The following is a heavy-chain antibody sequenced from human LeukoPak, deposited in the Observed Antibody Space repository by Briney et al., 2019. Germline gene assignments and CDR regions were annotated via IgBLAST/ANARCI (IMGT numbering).Heavy chain of an antibody. J-gene: IGHJ6*03. CDR2: IYPGDSDT. Sequence: GESLKISCKDSGYSFTSYWIGWVRQMPGKGLEWMGIIYPGDSDTRYSPSFQGQVTISADKSISTAYLQWSSLKASDTAMYYCARRGGYDSFDYYYYYMDVWGKGTTVTVSS. CDR1: GYSFTSYW. V-gene: IGHV5-51*01. CDR3: ARRGGYDSFDYYYYYMDV. D-gene: IGHD5-12*01.